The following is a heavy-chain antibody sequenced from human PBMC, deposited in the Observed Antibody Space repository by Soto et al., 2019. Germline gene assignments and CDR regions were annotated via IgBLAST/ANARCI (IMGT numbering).Heavy chain of an antibody. CDR1: GGTFSSYA. CDR2: IIPIFGTA. J-gene: IGHJ4*02. D-gene: IGHD2-15*01. Sequence: QVQLVQSGAEVKKPGSSVKVSCKASGGTFSSYAISWVRQAPGQGLEWMGGIIPIFGTANYAQKLQGRVTITADESRSTAYMELRSLRSEATAVYYCARESRYCSGGSCYFLPGIDYWGQGTLVTVSS. CDR3: ARESRYCSGGSCYFLPGIDY. V-gene: IGHV1-69*12.